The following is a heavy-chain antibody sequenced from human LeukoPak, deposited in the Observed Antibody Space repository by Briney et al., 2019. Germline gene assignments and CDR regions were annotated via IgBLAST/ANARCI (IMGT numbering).Heavy chain of an antibody. CDR1: GGSFSGYY. CDR2: INHSGST. V-gene: IGHV4-34*01. J-gene: IGHJ4*02. CDR3: ARVGNDPYYFDY. Sequence: SETLSLTCAVYGGSFSGYYWSWIRQPPGKGLEGIGEINHSGSTNYNTSLKSRVTISVDTSKNQFSLKLSSVTAADTAVYYCARVGNDPYYFDYWGQGTLVTVSS. D-gene: IGHD1-1*01.